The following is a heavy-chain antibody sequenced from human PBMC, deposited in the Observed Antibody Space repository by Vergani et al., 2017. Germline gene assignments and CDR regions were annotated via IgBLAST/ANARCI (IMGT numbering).Heavy chain of an antibody. CDR2: ISYDGSNN. J-gene: IGHJ4*03. CDR3: ARELEYYDSSGYHDFFDY. V-gene: IGHV3-30-3*01. D-gene: IGHD3-22*01. Sequence: QVQLVESGGGVVQPGRSLRLSCAASGFTFSRYAMHWVRQAPGKGLEWVAVISYDGSNNYYADSVKGRFTISRDNSKNTLYLQMNSLRAEDTAVYYCARELEYYDSSGYHDFFDYWGQGTTVTVSS. CDR1: GFTFSRYA.